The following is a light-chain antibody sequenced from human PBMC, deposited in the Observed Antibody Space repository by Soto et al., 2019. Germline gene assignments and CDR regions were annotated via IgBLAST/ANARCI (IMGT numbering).Light chain of an antibody. CDR2: WAS. Sequence: DIVMTQSPDSLAMSLGERATINCKSSQSILFSSNNRDYLAWYQHKSGQPPQLLVYWASTRGSGVPDRFSGSGSGTDFTLTINSLQAEDVAIYYCQQYYSTPYTFGQGTKLEIK. J-gene: IGKJ2*01. CDR1: QSILFSSNNRDY. V-gene: IGKV4-1*01. CDR3: QQYYSTPYT.